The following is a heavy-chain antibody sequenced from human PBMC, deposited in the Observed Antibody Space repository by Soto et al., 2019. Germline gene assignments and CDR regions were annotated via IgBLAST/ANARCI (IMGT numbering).Heavy chain of an antibody. CDR1: GFTFSHYE. CDR2: ISSTTTTT. V-gene: IGHV3-48*03. Sequence: EVQLVESGGGLVQPGGSLRLSCAASGFTFSHYEVSWVRQAPGKGLEWLSYISSTTTTTYYADSVRGRFTISRDNAKDSLYLHMDSLSAEDTAIYYCARDRTGGSYYGAFEIWGQGTMVTVSS. J-gene: IGHJ3*02. D-gene: IGHD3-22*01. CDR3: ARDRTGGSYYGAFEI.